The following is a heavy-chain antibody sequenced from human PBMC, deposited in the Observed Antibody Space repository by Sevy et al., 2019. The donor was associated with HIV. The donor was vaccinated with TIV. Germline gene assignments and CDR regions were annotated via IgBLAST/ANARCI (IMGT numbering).Heavy chain of an antibody. D-gene: IGHD6-13*01. V-gene: IGHV3-9*01. CDR3: AKDNVGYSSGWYFYFDF. Sequence: GGSLRLSCAASGFSFDDYAMHWVRQRPGKGLEWVSGITWNSGSVGYADSVKGRFTISRDNAKNSQYLQMSNLRPEDTALYYCAKDNVGYSSGWYFYFDFWGQGTLVTVSS. J-gene: IGHJ4*02. CDR2: ITWNSGSV. CDR1: GFSFDDYA.